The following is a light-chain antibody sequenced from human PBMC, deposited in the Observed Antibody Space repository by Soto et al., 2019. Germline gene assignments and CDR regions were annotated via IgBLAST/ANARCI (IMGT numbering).Light chain of an antibody. J-gene: IGKJ2*01. CDR3: QQRNNGPSEST. Sequence: EIVLTQSPATLSLSPGERATLSCRASQSVSSYLAWYQQKPGQAPRLLIYYASNRATGIPAPFSGSGCGSDFTLTISSLELEDVAVYFCQQRNNGPSESTFGQGTKLEIK. V-gene: IGKV3-11*01. CDR2: YAS. CDR1: QSVSSY.